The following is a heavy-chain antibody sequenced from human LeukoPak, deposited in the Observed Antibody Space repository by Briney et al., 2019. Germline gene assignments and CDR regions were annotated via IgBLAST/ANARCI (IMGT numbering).Heavy chain of an antibody. CDR2: IWYDGSNK. CDR1: GFTLRNHG. CDR3: ARDRGSYYIDF. J-gene: IGHJ4*02. Sequence: GRSLRLSCAASGFTLRNHGMHWVRQAPGKGLEWVAVIWYDGSNKYYADSVKGRFTFSRDNSKNTLSLQMDSLRAEDTALYYCARDRGSYYIDFWGQGTPVTVSS. V-gene: IGHV3-33*01. D-gene: IGHD1-1*01.